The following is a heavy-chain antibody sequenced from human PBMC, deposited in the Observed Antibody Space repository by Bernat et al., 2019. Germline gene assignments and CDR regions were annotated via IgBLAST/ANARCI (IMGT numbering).Heavy chain of an antibody. Sequence: QVQLVQSGAEVKKPGASVKVSCKASGYTFTSYDMHWVRQAPGQGLEWMGIINPSGGSTSYAQKFQGRVTMTKDTSTSTVYMKLSSLGSEDTAVYYCEGTMGHYCSGTNCEFDYWGQGTLVTVSS. V-gene: IGHV1-46*01. D-gene: IGHD2-2*01. CDR3: EGTMGHYCSGTNCEFDY. CDR2: INPSGGST. J-gene: IGHJ4*02. CDR1: GYTFTSYD.